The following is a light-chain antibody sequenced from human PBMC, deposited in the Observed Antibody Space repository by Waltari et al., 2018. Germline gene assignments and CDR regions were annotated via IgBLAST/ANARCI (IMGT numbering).Light chain of an antibody. Sequence: EIVLTQSPGPLSLSPGEVATLSCRASQRVSSSYLAWYQKKPGEAPRPPIHGTSTRATDIPDRFSGSGSGTDFTLTISRLEPEDFEVYYCQQYGSSPRLSFGGGTKVEIK. CDR3: QQYGSSPRLS. V-gene: IGKV3-20*01. CDR1: QRVSSSY. CDR2: GTS. J-gene: IGKJ4*01.